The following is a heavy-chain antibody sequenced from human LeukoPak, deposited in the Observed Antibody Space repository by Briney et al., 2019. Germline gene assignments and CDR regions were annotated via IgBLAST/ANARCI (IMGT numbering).Heavy chain of an antibody. J-gene: IGHJ4*02. D-gene: IGHD5-18*01. CDR3: ARAPFPLYSYGFHFVY. V-gene: IGHV4-61*02. Sequence: SSETLSLTCTVSGGSISSGIYYWGWIRQPPGKGLEWIGRIYTSGSTNYNPSLKSRVTISVDTSKNQFSLKLSSVTAADTAVYYCARAPFPLYSYGFHFVYWGQGTLVTVSS. CDR2: IYTSGST. CDR1: GGSISSGIYY.